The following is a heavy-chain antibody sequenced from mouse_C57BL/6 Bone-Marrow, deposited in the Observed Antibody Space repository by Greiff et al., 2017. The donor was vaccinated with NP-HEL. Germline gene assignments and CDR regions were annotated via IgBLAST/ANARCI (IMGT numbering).Heavy chain of an antibody. CDR3: RGAY. CDR1: GFNIKDDY. Sequence: EVKVVESGAELVRPGASVKLSCTASGFNIKDDYMHWVKQRPEQGLEWIGWIDRENGDTEYASKFQGKATITADTSSNTAYLQLSSLTSEDTAVYYCRGAYWGQGTLVTVSA. V-gene: IGHV14-4*01. J-gene: IGHJ3*01. CDR2: IDRENGDT.